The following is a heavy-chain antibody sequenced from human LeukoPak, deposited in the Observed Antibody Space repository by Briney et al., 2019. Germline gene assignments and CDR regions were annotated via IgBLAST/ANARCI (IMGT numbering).Heavy chain of an antibody. CDR3: ARQEDYGSGSYYFDY. Sequence: SETLSLTCTVSGGSITNYYWSWIRQPPGKGLEWIGFIYYSGTTNYNPSLKSRVTISVDTSKNQFSLKLSSVTAADTAVYYCARQEDYGSGSYYFDYWGQGTLVTVSS. CDR2: IYYSGTT. D-gene: IGHD3-10*01. V-gene: IGHV4-59*08. CDR1: GGSITNYY. J-gene: IGHJ4*02.